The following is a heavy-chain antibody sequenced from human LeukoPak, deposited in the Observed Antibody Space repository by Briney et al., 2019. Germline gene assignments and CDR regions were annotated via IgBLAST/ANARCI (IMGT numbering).Heavy chain of an antibody. Sequence: PGGSLRLSCAAPGFTFDDYGMSWVRQAPGKGLEWVSGINWNGGSTGYADSVKGRFTISRDNAKNSLYLQMNTLRAEDTALYYCARTTGYDFWSGYFDYWGQGTLVTVSS. V-gene: IGHV3-20*04. CDR1: GFTFDDYG. J-gene: IGHJ4*02. CDR2: INWNGGST. D-gene: IGHD3-3*01. CDR3: ARTTGYDFWSGYFDY.